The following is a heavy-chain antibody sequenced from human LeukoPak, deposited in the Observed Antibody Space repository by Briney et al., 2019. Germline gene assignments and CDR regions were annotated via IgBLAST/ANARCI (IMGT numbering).Heavy chain of an antibody. V-gene: IGHV3-23*01. J-gene: IGHJ6*02. CDR1: GFTFSSYA. D-gene: IGHD2/OR15-2a*01. CDR3: AKVIYASQYYYYYYGMDV. Sequence: GGSLRLSCAASGFTFSSYAMSWVRQAPGKGLEWASAISGSGGSTYYADSVKGRFTISRDNSKNTLYLQMNSLRAEDTAVYYCAKVIYASQYYYYYYGMDVWGQGTTVTVSS. CDR2: ISGSGGST.